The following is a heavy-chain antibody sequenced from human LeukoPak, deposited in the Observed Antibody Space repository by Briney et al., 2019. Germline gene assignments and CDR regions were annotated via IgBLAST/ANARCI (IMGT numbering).Heavy chain of an antibody. J-gene: IGHJ4*02. CDR2: IPYDGSNK. CDR3: AKDHLYYFDY. CDR1: GFTFSSYG. Sequence: GGSLRLSCAASGFTFSSYGMHWVRQAPGKGLEWVAFIPYDGSNKYYEDSVKGRFTISRDNSKNTLYLQMNSLRAEDTAVYYCAKDHLYYFDYWGQGTLVTVSS. V-gene: IGHV3-30*02.